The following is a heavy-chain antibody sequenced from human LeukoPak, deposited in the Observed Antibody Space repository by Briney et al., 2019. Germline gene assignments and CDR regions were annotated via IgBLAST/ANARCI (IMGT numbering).Heavy chain of an antibody. V-gene: IGHV3-30*02. CDR3: ARSRNVRTFDY. CDR1: GFTFSSYG. J-gene: IGHJ4*02. Sequence: GGSLRLSCAASGFTFSSYGIHWVRQASGKGLEWVTFIRHDGTNQHYGDSVKGRFTISRDNLKNTVSLQMNRVRAEDTAVYFCARSRNVRTFDYWGQGTLVAVSS. CDR2: IRHDGTNQ.